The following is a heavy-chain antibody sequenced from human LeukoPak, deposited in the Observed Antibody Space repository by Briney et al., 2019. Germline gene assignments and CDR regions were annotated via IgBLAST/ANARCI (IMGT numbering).Heavy chain of an antibody. D-gene: IGHD2-2*01. CDR2: ISSNGGST. CDR3: ARDSITVAVGAFDI. V-gene: IGHV3-64*01. Sequence: GGSLRLSCAASGFTFSNYAMHWVRQAPGKGLEYVSAISSNGGSTYYANSVKGRFTISRDNSKNTLYLQMGSLRAEDTAVYYCARDSITVAVGAFDIWGQGTMVIVSS. J-gene: IGHJ3*02. CDR1: GFTFSNYA.